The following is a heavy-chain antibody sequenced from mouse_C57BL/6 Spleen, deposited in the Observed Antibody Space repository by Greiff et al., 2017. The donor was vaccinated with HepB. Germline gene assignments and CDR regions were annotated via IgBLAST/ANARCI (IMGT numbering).Heavy chain of an antibody. Sequence: VKLMESGAELVKPGASVKISCKASGYAFSSYWMNWVKQRPGKGLEWFGQIYPGDGDTNYNGKFKGKATLTADKSSSTAYMQLSSLTSEDSAVYFCARRGYYYGSSYAMDYWGQGTSVTVSS. V-gene: IGHV1-80*01. CDR2: IYPGDGDT. CDR3: ARRGYYYGSSYAMDY. CDR1: GYAFSSYW. J-gene: IGHJ4*01. D-gene: IGHD1-1*01.